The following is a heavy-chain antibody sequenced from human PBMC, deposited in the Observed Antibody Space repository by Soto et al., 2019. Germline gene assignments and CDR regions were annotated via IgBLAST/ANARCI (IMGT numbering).Heavy chain of an antibody. D-gene: IGHD6-6*01. CDR3: ARVGGVAARSFFF. CDR1: GDSISSDY. V-gene: IGHV4-59*01. J-gene: IGHJ4*02. Sequence: SKTLSLTCTVSGDSISSDYWSWVRQPPGKGLEWIGYIYYSGSTNYNPSLESRVTIALDPSKNKFSLKLRSLATADTAVYFCARVGGVAARSFFFWGQGSLITVST. CDR2: IYYSGST.